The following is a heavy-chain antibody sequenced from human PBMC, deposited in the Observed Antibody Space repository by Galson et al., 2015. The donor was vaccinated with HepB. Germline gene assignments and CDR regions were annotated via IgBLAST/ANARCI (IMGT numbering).Heavy chain of an antibody. J-gene: IGHJ3*02. D-gene: IGHD5/OR15-5a*01. V-gene: IGHV4-39*01. CDR3: ARHCHGSSSLYLDAFDI. Sequence: ETLSLTCTVSGGSISSSSYYWGWIRQPPGKGLEWIGSTYYSGSTYYNPSLKSRVTISVDTSKNQFSLKLSSVTAADTAVYYCARHCHGSSSLYLDAFDIWGQGTMVTVSS. CDR1: GGSISSSSYY. CDR2: TYYSGST.